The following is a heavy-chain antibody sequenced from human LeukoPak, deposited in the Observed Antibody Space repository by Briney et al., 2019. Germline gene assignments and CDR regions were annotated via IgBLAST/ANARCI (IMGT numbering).Heavy chain of an antibody. CDR2: INPSGGTT. CDR1: GYTFTTYY. CDR3: ARERLVRGVTINNWFDP. D-gene: IGHD3-10*01. V-gene: IGHV1-46*01. Sequence: ASVKVSCKASGYTFTTYYLHWVRQAPGQGLEWMGIINPSGGTTTYAQKFQDRVFMTRDMSTSTVYMELSSLRSEDTAMYYCARERLVRGVTINNWFDPWGQGTLVTVSS. J-gene: IGHJ5*02.